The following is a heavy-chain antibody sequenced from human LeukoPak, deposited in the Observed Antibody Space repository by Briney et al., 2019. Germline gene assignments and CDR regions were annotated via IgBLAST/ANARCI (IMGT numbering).Heavy chain of an antibody. V-gene: IGHV3-72*01. D-gene: IGHD6-6*01. CDR2: TRNKANSYTT. CDR1: GFTFSDHY. J-gene: IGHJ4*02. CDR3: AAIAARPGVDY. Sequence: GGSLRLSCAASGFTFSDHYMDWVRQAPGKGLEWVGRTRNKANSYTTEYAASVKGRFTISRDDSKNSLHLQMNSLKTEDTAVYYCAAIAARPGVDYWGQGTLVTVSS.